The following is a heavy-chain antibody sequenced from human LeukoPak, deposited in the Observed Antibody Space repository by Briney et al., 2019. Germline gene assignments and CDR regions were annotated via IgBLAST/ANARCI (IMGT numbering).Heavy chain of an antibody. CDR3: TRDLERVRWSDPGPHDAFDI. CDR2: IRSKAYGGTT. J-gene: IGHJ3*02. D-gene: IGHD4-23*01. Sequence: GGSLRLSCTASGFTFGDYAMSWFRQAPGKGLEWVGFIRSKAYGGTTEYAASVKGRFTISRDDSKSIAYLQMNSLKTEDTAVYYCTRDLERVRWSDPGPHDAFDIWGQGTMVTVSS. V-gene: IGHV3-49*03. CDR1: GFTFGDYA.